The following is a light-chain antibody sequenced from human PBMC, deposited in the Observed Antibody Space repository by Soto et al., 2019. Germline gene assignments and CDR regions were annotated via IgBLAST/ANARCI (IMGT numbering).Light chain of an antibody. CDR2: DAS. CDR3: QQRSNWPRT. J-gene: IGKJ1*01. Sequence: EIVLTQSPATLSLSPGERATLSCRASQSVSSYLAWYQQKPGQAPRLLIYDASNRATGIPPRFSGSGSGTDFTPTNSTLLPEYFAVSYCQQRSNWPRTFGQGTKVEIK. CDR1: QSVSSY. V-gene: IGKV3-11*01.